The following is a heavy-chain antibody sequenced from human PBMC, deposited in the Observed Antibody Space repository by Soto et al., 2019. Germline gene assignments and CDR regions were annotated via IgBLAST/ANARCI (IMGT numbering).Heavy chain of an antibody. CDR1: GFIFNEYG. Sequence: VQLVESGGGVVQPGRSLRLSCAASGFIFNEYGMHWVRQAPGKGLEWVAVIWYDGSNKYYADSVKGRFTFSRDNSKNTMSLQMNSLRAEDTAVYYCARWGCSGSNCNLNQRSFDLWGQGTLVTVSS. D-gene: IGHD2-15*01. CDR3: ARWGCSGSNCNLNQRSFDL. J-gene: IGHJ4*02. CDR2: IWYDGSNK. V-gene: IGHV3-33*03.